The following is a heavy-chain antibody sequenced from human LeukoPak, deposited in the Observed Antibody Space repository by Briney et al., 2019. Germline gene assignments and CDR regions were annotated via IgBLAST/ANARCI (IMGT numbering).Heavy chain of an antibody. CDR1: GGSFSGYY. D-gene: IGHD6-19*01. J-gene: IGHJ4*02. CDR2: INHSGST. V-gene: IGHV4-34*01. CDR3: ASDPGYSSGPYYFDY. Sequence: KPSETLSLTCAVYGGSFSGYYWSWIRQPPGKGLEWIEEINHSGSTNYNPSLKSRVTISVDTSKNQFSLKLSSVTAADTAVYYCASDPGYSSGPYYFDYWGQGTLVTVSS.